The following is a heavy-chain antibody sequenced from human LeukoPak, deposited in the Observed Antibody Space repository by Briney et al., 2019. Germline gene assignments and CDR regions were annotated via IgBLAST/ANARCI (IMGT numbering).Heavy chain of an antibody. V-gene: IGHV3-23*01. CDR3: AKPLYYDLWSGSNWFDP. J-gene: IGHJ5*02. Sequence: PGGSLRLSCAASGFTFSSYAMSWVRQAPGKGLEWVSAISGSGGSTYYADSVKGRFTISRDNSKNTLYLQMNSLRAEDTAVYYCAKPLYYDLWSGSNWFDPWGQGTLVTVSS. CDR2: ISGSGGST. CDR1: GFTFSSYA. D-gene: IGHD3-3*01.